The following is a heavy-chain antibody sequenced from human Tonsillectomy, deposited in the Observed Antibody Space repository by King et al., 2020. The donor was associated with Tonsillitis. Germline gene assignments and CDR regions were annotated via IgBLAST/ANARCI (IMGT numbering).Heavy chain of an antibody. J-gene: IGHJ4*02. D-gene: IGHD3-10*01. CDR2: MYNSGRV. CDR1: GGSISSGDYH. V-gene: IGHV4-30-4*01. Sequence: VQLQESGPGLVKPSQTLSLTCTVSGGSISSGDYHWGWIRQPPGKGLEWIGYMYNSGRVYYNPSLKSRVTISVDTSKNQFSLKLTTVTAADSAVYYCASLLDYYGSGTYSDYWGQGTLVTVSA. CDR3: ASLLDYYGSGTYSDY.